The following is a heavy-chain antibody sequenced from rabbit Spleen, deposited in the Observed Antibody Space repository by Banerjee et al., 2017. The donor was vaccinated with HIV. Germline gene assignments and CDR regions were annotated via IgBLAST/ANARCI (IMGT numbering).Heavy chain of an antibody. Sequence: QEQLEESGGDLVKPEGSLTLTCTASGFSFSSSYWICWVRQAPGKGLEWISCIAGSGSGFTYSATWAKGRFTCSKTSSTTVTLQMTSLTVADTATYFCARDTGSSFSSYGMDLWGPGTLVTVS. V-gene: IGHV1S45*01. D-gene: IGHD8-1*01. CDR1: GFSFSSSYW. J-gene: IGHJ6*01. CDR3: ARDTGSSFSSYGMDL. CDR2: IAGSGSGFT.